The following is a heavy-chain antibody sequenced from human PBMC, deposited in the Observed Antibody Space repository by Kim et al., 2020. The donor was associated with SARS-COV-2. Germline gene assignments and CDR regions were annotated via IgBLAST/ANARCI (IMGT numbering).Heavy chain of an antibody. CDR1: GFTFSSYA. J-gene: IGHJ6*02. D-gene: IGHD6-19*01. Sequence: GGSLRLSCAASGFTFSSYAMSWVRQAPGKGLEWVSVIYSGGSSTYYADSVKGRFTISRDNSKNTLYLQMNSLRAEDTAVYYCAKTSGLVPYYYYGMDVWGQGTTVTVSS. CDR3: AKTSGLVPYYYYGMDV. CDR2: IYSGGSST. V-gene: IGHV3-23*03.